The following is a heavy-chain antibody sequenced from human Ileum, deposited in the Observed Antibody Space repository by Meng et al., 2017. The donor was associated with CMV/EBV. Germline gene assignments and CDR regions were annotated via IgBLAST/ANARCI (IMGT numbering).Heavy chain of an antibody. CDR2: INPNSGNT. D-gene: IGHD3-10*01. J-gene: IGHJ4*02. CDR1: GYTFTSHD. V-gene: IGHV1-8*03. CDR3: ARGVRYGSGKEYFDS. Sequence: SGYTFTSHDINWVRQATGQGLEWMGWINPNSGNTGYAQKFQGRVTITRNTSISTAYMELSSLRSEDTAVYYCARGVRYGSGKEYFDSWGQGTLVTVSS.